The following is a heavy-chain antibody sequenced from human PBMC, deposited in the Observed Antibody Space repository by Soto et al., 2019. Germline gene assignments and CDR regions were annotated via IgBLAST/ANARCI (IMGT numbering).Heavy chain of an antibody. CDR1: NGSISSSNW. J-gene: IGHJ4*02. CDR2: IYHSGST. Sequence: QVQLQESGPGLVKPSGTLSLTCAVSNGSISSSNWWSWVRQPPGKGLEWIGEIYHSGSTNYNPSLKNRVTISVDKSKNQSSLKLSSVTAADTAVYYCASAGDQNSDYFDYWGQGTLVTVSS. D-gene: IGHD3-16*01. CDR3: ASAGDQNSDYFDY. V-gene: IGHV4-4*02.